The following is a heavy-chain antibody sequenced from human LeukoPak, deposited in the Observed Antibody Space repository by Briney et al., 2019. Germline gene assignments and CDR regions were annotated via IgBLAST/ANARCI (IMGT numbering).Heavy chain of an antibody. V-gene: IGHV3-23*01. CDR3: AKKFSIAVGIYVL. CDR2: ISSSGGST. Sequence: GGSLRLSCAASGFTFSSYAMSWVRQAPGKGLEWVSAISSSGGSTYYADSVKGRFTISRDDSKNTLYLQMNSLRAEDTAVYYCAKKFSIAVGIYVLWGQGTLVTVSS. D-gene: IGHD6-19*01. J-gene: IGHJ4*02. CDR1: GFTFSSYA.